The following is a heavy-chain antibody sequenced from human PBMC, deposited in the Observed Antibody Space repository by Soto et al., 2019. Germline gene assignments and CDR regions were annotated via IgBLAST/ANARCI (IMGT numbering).Heavy chain of an antibody. J-gene: IGHJ3*02. CDR3: ARRFRYCSGGSCYHNDAFDI. CDR2: IDASDSYT. V-gene: IGHV5-10-1*01. D-gene: IGHD2-15*01. Sequence: GESLKISCKASGYSFTNSWISWVRQMPGKGLEWMGRIDASDSYTSYSPSFQGHVTISADKSISTAYLQWSSLKASDTAMYYCARRFRYCSGGSCYHNDAFDIWGQGTMVTVSS. CDR1: GYSFTNSW.